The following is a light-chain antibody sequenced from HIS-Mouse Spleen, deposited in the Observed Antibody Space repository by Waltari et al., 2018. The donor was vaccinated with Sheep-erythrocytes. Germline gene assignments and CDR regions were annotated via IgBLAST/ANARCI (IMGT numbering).Light chain of an antibody. V-gene: IGLV3-10*01. J-gene: IGLJ3*02. Sequence: SYELTQPRSVSVSPGQTARNTCSGDALPKKYAYWYQQKSGQAPVLVIYEDSKRPSGIPERFSGSSSGTMATLTISGAQVEDEADYYCYSTDSSGNHRVFGGGTKLTVL. CDR1: ALPKKY. CDR3: YSTDSSGNHRV. CDR2: EDS.